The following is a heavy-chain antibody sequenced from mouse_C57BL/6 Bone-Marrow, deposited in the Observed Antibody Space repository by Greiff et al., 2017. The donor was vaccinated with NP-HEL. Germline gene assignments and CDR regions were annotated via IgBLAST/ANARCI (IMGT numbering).Heavy chain of an antibody. CDR3: ARRDYYYGRSTAWFAN. J-gene: IGHJ3*01. V-gene: IGHV1-64*01. CDR2: IHPNSGST. CDR1: GYTFTSYW. D-gene: IGHD1-1*01. Sequence: QVQLQQPGAELVKPGASVKLSCKASGYTFTSYWMHWVKQRPGQGLEWIGMIHPNSGSTNYNEKFKSKATLTVDKSSSTAYMQLSSLTSEDSAVYYCARRDYYYGRSTAWFANWGKGTLVTVS.